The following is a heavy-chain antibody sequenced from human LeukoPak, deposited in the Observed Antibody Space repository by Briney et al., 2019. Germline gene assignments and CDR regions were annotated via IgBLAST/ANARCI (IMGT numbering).Heavy chain of an antibody. CDR3: ARGVLRGLDYFNMDV. J-gene: IGHJ6*03. D-gene: IGHD2-8*01. CDR2: IRNDGTDR. CDR1: GFTFIRYG. V-gene: IGHV3-30*02. Sequence: PGGSLRLSCTASGFTFIRYGMHWVRQAPGKGLEWVAFIRNDGTDRYYADSVQGRFTISRDSSKNTLFLQMKSLRADDTAVYCCARGVLRGLDYFNMDVWGNGTTVTVSS.